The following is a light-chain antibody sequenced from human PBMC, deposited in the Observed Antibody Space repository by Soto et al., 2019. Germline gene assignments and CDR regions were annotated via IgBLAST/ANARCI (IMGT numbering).Light chain of an antibody. CDR3: QHYNSYSEA. V-gene: IGKV1-5*01. J-gene: IGKJ1*01. CDR1: QTINIF. Sequence: DIQMTQSPSSLSASVGDRVTITCRASQTINIFLNWYQQKPGKAPKVLIYDASSLEPGVPSRFSGSGSGTEFTLTISSLQPDDFATYYCQHYNSYSEAVGQGTKVDIK. CDR2: DAS.